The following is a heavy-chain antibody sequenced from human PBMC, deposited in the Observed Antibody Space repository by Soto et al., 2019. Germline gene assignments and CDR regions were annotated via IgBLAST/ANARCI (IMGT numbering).Heavy chain of an antibody. V-gene: IGHV1-69*02. CDR3: AGEECSSTSFYRDN. J-gene: IGHJ4*02. Sequence: QVQLVQSGAEVKKPGSSVKVSCKASGGTFSSYTISWGRQAPGQGLEWMGRILPILGIANYAQKFQGRVTITADKSTSTADMELSSLRSEDTAVYYWAGEECSSTSFYRDNWGQGTLVTVSS. CDR1: GGTFSSYT. CDR2: ILPILGIA. D-gene: IGHD2-2*02.